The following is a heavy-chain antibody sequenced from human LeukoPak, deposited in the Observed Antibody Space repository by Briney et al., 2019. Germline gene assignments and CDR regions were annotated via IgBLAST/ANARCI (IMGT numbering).Heavy chain of an antibody. CDR1: GFTFSSYW. CDR3: ARTSGYSSSWYEDYYYYMDV. CDR2: IKQDGSEK. V-gene: IGHV3-7*01. Sequence: GGSLRLSCAASGFTFSSYWTSWVRQAPGKGLEWVANIKQDGSEKYYVDSVKGRFTISRDNAKNSLYLQMNSLRAEDTAVYYCARTSGYSSSWYEDYYYYMDVWGKGTTVTVSS. D-gene: IGHD6-13*01. J-gene: IGHJ6*03.